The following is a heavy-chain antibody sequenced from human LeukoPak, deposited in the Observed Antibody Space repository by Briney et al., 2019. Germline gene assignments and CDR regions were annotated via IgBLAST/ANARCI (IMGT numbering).Heavy chain of an antibody. CDR2: VNQSGST. V-gene: IGHV4-34*01. D-gene: IGHD4-17*01. CDR1: GTSLGDFY. Sequence: SETLSLTCAVYGTSLGDFYWSWIRQAPGKGLEWIGEVNQSGSTNYRPSLETRVTISVDTSKNQFSLRLTSVTAADTAVYYCARDSYGDSGRRVFDYWGQGTLVTVSS. J-gene: IGHJ4*02. CDR3: ARDSYGDSGRRVFDY.